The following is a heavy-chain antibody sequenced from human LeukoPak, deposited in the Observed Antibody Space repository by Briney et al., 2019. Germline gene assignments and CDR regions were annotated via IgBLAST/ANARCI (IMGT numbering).Heavy chain of an antibody. CDR3: ARDPDAVYSGYDSDWFDP. D-gene: IGHD5-12*01. J-gene: IGHJ5*02. CDR2: ISAYNGNT. V-gene: IGHV1-18*04. CDR1: GYTFTSYG. Sequence: ASVKVSCKASGYTFTSYGSSWVRQAPGQGLEWMGWISAYNGNTNYAQKLQGRVTMTTDTSTSTAYMELRSLRSDDTAVYYCARDPDAVYSGYDSDWFDPWGQGTLVTVSS.